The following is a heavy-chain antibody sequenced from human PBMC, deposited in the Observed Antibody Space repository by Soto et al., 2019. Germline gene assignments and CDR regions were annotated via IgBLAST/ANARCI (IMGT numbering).Heavy chain of an antibody. V-gene: IGHV3-23*01. Sequence: GGSLRLSCSASGFTFTSYAMSWVRQAPGKGLEWVSGISGSGGDTKSADPVKGRFTISRDNSKNTLYLQMNSLRAEDTAVYYCAKNDYSNYVDYWGQGTLVTVSS. J-gene: IGHJ4*02. D-gene: IGHD4-4*01. CDR3: AKNDYSNYVDY. CDR1: GFTFTSYA. CDR2: ISGSGGDT.